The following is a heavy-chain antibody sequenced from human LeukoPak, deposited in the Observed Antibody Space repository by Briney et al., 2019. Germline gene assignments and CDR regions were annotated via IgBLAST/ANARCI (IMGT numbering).Heavy chain of an antibody. CDR3: AKDIHPGLDSGASCCFDY. Sequence: ASVKVSCKTSGYTFSGHGITWVRQAPGQGPEWMGWVSGYNGDTNYAKSVRGRVTMTTDTSTNTAYMELRSLRSDDTAMYYCAKDIHPGLDSGASCCFDYWGQGTPVTVSS. J-gene: IGHJ4*02. CDR1: GYTFSGHG. CDR2: VSGYNGDT. D-gene: IGHD3-22*01. V-gene: IGHV1-18*01.